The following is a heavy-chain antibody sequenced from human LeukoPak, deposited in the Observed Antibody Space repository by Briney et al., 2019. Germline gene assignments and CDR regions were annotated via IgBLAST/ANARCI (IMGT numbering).Heavy chain of an antibody. Sequence: PGGSLRLSCAASGFPFSNYGMHWVRQAPGKGLEWVAVISYDGSNEYYADSVKGRFPISRHNSKNTLYLQMNSLRAEDTAVYYCAGSWFYRDYFEYWGQGTLVTVSS. D-gene: IGHD3-10*01. CDR2: ISYDGSNE. CDR3: AGSWFYRDYFEY. CDR1: GFPFSNYG. V-gene: IGHV3-30*03. J-gene: IGHJ4*02.